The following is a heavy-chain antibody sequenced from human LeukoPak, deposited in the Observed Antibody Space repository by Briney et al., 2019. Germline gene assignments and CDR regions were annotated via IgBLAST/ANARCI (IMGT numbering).Heavy chain of an antibody. V-gene: IGHV4-59*01. CDR2: MYYSGGT. Sequence: SGTLSLTCTVSGGSINSYYWSWTRQPPGKGLEWIGHMYYSGGTNYNPSLKSRVTISVDTSKNQFSLKLSSVTAADTAVYYCTRRCKDAYTLYCFDYWGQGTLVTVSS. D-gene: IGHD5-24*01. CDR1: GGSINSYY. CDR3: TRRCKDAYTLYCFDY. J-gene: IGHJ4*02.